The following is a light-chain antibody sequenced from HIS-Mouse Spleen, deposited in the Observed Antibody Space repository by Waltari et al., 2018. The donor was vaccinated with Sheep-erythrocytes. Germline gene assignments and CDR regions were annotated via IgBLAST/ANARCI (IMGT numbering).Light chain of an antibody. CDR3: QSYDSSLSGWV. CDR2: GNS. J-gene: IGLJ3*02. Sequence: QSVLTQPPSVYGAPGQRVTIPRTGSRAHIRPGCVLPWYQQLPGTAPKLLIYGNSNRPSGVPDRFSGSKSGTSASLAITGLQAEDEADYYCQSYDSSLSGWVFGGGTKLTVL. CDR1: RAHIRPGCV. V-gene: IGLV1-40*01.